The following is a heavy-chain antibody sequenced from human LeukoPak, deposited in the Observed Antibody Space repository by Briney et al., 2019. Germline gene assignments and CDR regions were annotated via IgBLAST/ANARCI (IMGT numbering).Heavy chain of an antibody. CDR3: SAAGNYEYFQH. Sequence: AGGSLRLSCAASGFTFSSYWMHWVRQAPGKGLVWVSRINSDGSSTSYVDSVKGRFTISRDNAKNTLYLQMNSLRAEDTAVYYCSAAGNYEYFQHWGQGTLVTVSS. CDR1: GFTFSSYW. V-gene: IGHV3-74*01. CDR2: INSDGSST. J-gene: IGHJ1*01. D-gene: IGHD6-13*01.